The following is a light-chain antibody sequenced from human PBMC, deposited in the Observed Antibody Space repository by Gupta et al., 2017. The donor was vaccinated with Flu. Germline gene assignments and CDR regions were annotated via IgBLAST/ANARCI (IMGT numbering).Light chain of an antibody. CDR3: CSYAGSRNWV. J-gene: IGLJ3*02. Sequence: QSALTQPASVSGSPGQSITISCTGTSSDVGTSNLVSWYQHHPGKAPKLMIYEVIRRPSGVSNRYSGSKSGNTAFLTISGLQAEDEADYYCCSYAGSRNWVFGGGTRLTVL. CDR1: SSDVGTSNL. CDR2: EVI. V-gene: IGLV2-23*02.